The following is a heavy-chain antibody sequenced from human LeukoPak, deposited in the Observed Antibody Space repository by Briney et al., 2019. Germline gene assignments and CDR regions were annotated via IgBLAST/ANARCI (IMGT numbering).Heavy chain of an antibody. CDR3: AKLRYTYGDYLMPDY. CDR2: ISGSGGST. J-gene: IGHJ4*02. CDR1: GFTFSSYA. V-gene: IGHV3-23*01. Sequence: GGSLRLSCAASGFTFSSYAMTWVRQAPGKGLEWVSAISGSGGSTYYAASVKGRFTISRDNSKNTLYLQMNSLRAEDTAVYYCAKLRYTYGDYLMPDYWGQGTLVTVSS. D-gene: IGHD4-17*01.